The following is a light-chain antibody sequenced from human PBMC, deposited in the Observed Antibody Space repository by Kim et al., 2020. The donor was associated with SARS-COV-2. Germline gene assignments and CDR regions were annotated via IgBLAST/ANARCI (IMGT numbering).Light chain of an antibody. J-gene: IGLJ3*02. CDR2: DVY. CDR1: SSDIGGARY. Sequence: GQSITISCTGSSSDIGGARYVSWYQQHPDKAPRLMIYDVYKRPSGVPSRFSASKSGNTASLTISGLLAEDEADYYCSSYTNSDTLLFGGGTQLTVL. CDR3: SSYTNSDTLL. V-gene: IGLV2-14*03.